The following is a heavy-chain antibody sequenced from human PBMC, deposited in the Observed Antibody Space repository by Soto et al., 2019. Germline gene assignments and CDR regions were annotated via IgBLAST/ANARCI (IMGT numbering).Heavy chain of an antibody. CDR2: IYYSGST. J-gene: IGHJ6*02. D-gene: IGHD1-26*01. Sequence: SETLSLTCTVSGGSISSCYWSWIRQPPGKGLEWIGYIYYSGSTNYNPSLKSRVTISVDTSKNQFSLKLSSVTAADTAVYYCARDGTLYYYYGMDVWGQGTTVTVSS. CDR1: GGSISSCY. CDR3: ARDGTLYYYYGMDV. V-gene: IGHV4-59*01.